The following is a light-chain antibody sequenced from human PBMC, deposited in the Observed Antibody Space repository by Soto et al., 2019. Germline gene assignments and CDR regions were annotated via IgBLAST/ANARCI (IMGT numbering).Light chain of an antibody. CDR2: DAS. CDR3: QHRNNWPIT. J-gene: IGKJ5*01. V-gene: IGKV3-11*01. Sequence: EIVLTQSPATLSLSPGERATLSCRASQSVGNRLAWYQKRPGPAPRLLIYDASNRATAIPARFSGGGSGTDFTLTISSLEPEDFAVYYCQHRNNWPITFGQGTRLEIK. CDR1: QSVGNR.